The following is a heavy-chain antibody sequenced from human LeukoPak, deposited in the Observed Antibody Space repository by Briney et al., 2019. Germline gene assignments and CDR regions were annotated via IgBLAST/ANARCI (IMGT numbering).Heavy chain of an antibody. CDR2: IRFDGGNK. D-gene: IGHD5-12*01. Sequence: GGSLRLSCAASGFTFSSYGMHWVRQAPGKGLEWVAFIRFDGGNKYYANSVKGRFTISRDNSNNTLYLQMNSLRAEDTAVYYCAKDPQWLRLGGRDYYYYMDVWGKGTTVTVSS. CDR3: AKDPQWLRLGGRDYYYYMDV. CDR1: GFTFSSYG. V-gene: IGHV3-30*02. J-gene: IGHJ6*03.